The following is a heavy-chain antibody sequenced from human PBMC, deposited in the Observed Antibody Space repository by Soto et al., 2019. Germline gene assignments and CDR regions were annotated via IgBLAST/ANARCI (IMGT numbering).Heavy chain of an antibody. D-gene: IGHD3-16*02. CDR2: ISWNSGSI. J-gene: IGHJ4*02. CDR3: AKDSFGGIIVLPGY. CDR1: GFSFDDYA. V-gene: IGHV3-9*01. Sequence: EVQLVESGGGLVQPGRSLRLSCAASGFSFDDYAMHWVRQTPGNGLEWVSGISWNSGSIGYTVSVKGRFTISRDHAKKSLYLQMNSLGAEDTALYYCAKDSFGGIIVLPGYWGQGTLVTVSS.